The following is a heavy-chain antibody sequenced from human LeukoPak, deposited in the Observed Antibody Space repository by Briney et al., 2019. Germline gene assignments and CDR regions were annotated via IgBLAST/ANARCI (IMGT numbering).Heavy chain of an antibody. CDR2: IYYSGST. CDR1: GGSISSSSYY. CDR3: ARHGDFWNGGWFDP. J-gene: IGHJ5*02. D-gene: IGHD3-3*01. Sequence: SETLSLTCTVSGGSISSSSYYWGWIRQPPGKGLEWIGSIYYSGSTYYNPSLKSRVTISVDTSKNQFSLELSSVTAADTAVYYCARHGDFWNGGWFDPWGQGTLATVSS. V-gene: IGHV4-39*01.